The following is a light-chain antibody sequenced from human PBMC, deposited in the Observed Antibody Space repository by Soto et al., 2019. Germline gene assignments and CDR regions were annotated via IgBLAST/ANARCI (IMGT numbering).Light chain of an antibody. CDR3: QQSYDSPLT. Sequence: DIQMTQSPSSLSASVGDRVSITCRASQSITNYLNWYQQKPGKAPKLLIYAASSLQSGVPTRFSCSGSGTDFTLTISTLQPEDFATYYCQQSYDSPLTFGPGTKVDIK. V-gene: IGKV1-39*01. CDR2: AAS. CDR1: QSITNY. J-gene: IGKJ3*01.